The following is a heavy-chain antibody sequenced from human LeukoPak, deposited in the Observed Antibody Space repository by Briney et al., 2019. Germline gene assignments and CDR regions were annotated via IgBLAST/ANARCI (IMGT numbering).Heavy chain of an antibody. J-gene: IGHJ4*02. CDR3: ASLLKGCSSTSCYRSLDY. CDR1: GFTVSSNH. Sequence: GGSLRLSCAASGFTVSSNHMSWVRQAPGKGLEWVSVIYSGGSTYYADSVKGRFTISRDNSKNTLYLQMNSLRAEDTAVYYCASLLKGCSSTSCYRSLDYWGQGTLVTVSS. D-gene: IGHD2-2*02. V-gene: IGHV3-66*02. CDR2: IYSGGST.